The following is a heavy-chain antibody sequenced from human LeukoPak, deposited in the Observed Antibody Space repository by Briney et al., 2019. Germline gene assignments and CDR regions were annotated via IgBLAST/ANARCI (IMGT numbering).Heavy chain of an antibody. CDR1: GFTFSSYG. V-gene: IGHV3-33*06. Sequence: GRSLRLSCGASGFTFSSYGMHGVRQARGKGRVGVAVIWYEGSNKYYADYVTGRFTISRANSKNTLYLQMNSLRAEDTAVYYCAKDRASIAVADFDYWGQGTLVTVSS. CDR2: IWYEGSNK. CDR3: AKDRASIAVADFDY. D-gene: IGHD6-19*01. J-gene: IGHJ4*02.